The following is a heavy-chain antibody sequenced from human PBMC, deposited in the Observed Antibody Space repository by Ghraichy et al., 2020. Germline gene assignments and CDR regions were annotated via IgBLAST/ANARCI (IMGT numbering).Heavy chain of an antibody. Sequence: SETLSLTCAVYGGSFSGYYWSWIRQPPGKGLEWIGEINHSGSTNYNPSLKSRVTISVDTSKNQFSLKLSSVTVADTAVYYCARGGSWFGELLQREVYFDYWGQGTLVTVSS. CDR2: INHSGST. J-gene: IGHJ4*02. V-gene: IGHV4-34*01. CDR3: ARGGSWFGELLQREVYFDY. D-gene: IGHD3-10*01. CDR1: GGSFSGYY.